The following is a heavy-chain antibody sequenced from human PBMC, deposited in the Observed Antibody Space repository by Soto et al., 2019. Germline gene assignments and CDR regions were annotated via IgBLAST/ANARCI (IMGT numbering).Heavy chain of an antibody. CDR1: GGSISSGGYY. CDR3: ARDAHYDFSVPSAPSSSYYYYMDV. D-gene: IGHD3-3*01. J-gene: IGHJ6*03. CDR2: IYYSGST. Sequence: PSETLSLTCTVSGGSISSGGYYWSWIRQHPGKGLEWIGYIYYSGSTYYNPSLKSRVTISVDTSKNQFSLKLSSVTAADTAVYYCARDAHYDFSVPSAPSSSYYYYMDVWGKGTTVTVSS. V-gene: IGHV4-31*03.